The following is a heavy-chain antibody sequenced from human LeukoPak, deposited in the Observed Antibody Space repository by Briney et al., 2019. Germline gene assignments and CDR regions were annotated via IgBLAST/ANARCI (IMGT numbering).Heavy chain of an antibody. CDR1: GYTFTGYY. J-gene: IGHJ5*02. Sequence: ASVKVSCKASGYTFTGYYIHWVRQAPGQGLAWMGWINPNSGGTNYAQKFQGRVTMTRDTSISTAYMELSSLISDDTAVYYCARDPRSNWFDPWGQGTLVTVSS. CDR3: ARDPRSNWFDP. CDR2: INPNSGGT. V-gene: IGHV1-2*02.